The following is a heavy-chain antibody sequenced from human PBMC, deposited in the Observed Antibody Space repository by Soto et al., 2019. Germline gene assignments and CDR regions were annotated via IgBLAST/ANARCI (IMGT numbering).Heavy chain of an antibody. CDR2: IITVLGTT. CDR3: ARRRYCGYDCYHKHYYGMDV. J-gene: IGHJ6*02. Sequence: QVQLVQSGAELKKTGSSVKVSCRASGDTFSSYAVNWVRQAPGRGLEWLGRIITVLGTTDYAQNFKGRVTITAEKSTKTVYMELSSLRSEDTAVYYCARRRYCGYDCYHKHYYGMDVWGQGTTVTVAS. CDR1: GDTFSSYA. D-gene: IGHD2-21*01. V-gene: IGHV1-69*08.